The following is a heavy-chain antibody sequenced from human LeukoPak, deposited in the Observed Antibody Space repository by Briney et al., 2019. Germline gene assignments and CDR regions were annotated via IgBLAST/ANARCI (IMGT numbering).Heavy chain of an antibody. V-gene: IGHV1-8*01. CDR1: GYTFTSYA. CDR2: MNPNSGNT. J-gene: IGHJ5*02. D-gene: IGHD3-22*01. Sequence: VASVKVSCKASGYTFTSYAINWVRQATGQGLEWMGWMNPNSGNTGYAQKFQGRVTMTRNASISTAYMELSSLRSEDTAVYYCVRCLDYDSNGYYNHWGRGTLVTVSS. CDR3: VRCLDYDSNGYYNH.